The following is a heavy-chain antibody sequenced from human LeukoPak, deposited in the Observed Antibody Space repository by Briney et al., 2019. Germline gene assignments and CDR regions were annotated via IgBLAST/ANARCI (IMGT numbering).Heavy chain of an antibody. V-gene: IGHV3-48*01. D-gene: IGHD3-10*01. Sequence: PGGSLRLSCAASGFTFSSYSMNWVRQAPGKGLEWVSYISSSSSTIYYADSVKGRFTISRDNAKNSLYLQMNSLRAEDTAVYYCARDKGLLWFGEKDAFDIWGQGTMVTVSS. CDR2: ISSSSSTI. CDR3: ARDKGLLWFGEKDAFDI. CDR1: GFTFSSYS. J-gene: IGHJ3*02.